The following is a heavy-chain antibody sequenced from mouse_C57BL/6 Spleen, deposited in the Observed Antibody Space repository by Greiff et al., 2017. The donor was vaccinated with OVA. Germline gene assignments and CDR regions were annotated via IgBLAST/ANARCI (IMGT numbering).Heavy chain of an antibody. D-gene: IGHD2-5*01. CDR2: IHPNSGST. Sequence: QVQLQQPGAELVKPGASVKLSCKASGYTFTSYWMHWVKQRPGQGLEWIGMIHPNSGSTNYNEKFKSKATLTVDKSSSTAYMQLSSLTSEDSAVYYCARSKYSNYWYFDVWGTGTTVTVSS. V-gene: IGHV1-64*01. J-gene: IGHJ1*03. CDR3: ARSKYSNYWYFDV. CDR1: GYTFTSYW.